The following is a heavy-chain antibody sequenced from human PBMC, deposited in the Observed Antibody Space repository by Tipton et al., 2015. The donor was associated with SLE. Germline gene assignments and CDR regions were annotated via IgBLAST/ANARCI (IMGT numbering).Heavy chain of an antibody. V-gene: IGHV4-39*07. CDR1: GGSISRSSNY. D-gene: IGHD6-13*01. J-gene: IGHJ5*02. Sequence: TLSLTCTVSGGSISRSSNYWGWIRQPPGKGLEWIGSIYYSGSIYYNPSLKSRVTISVDTSKNQFSLKLSSVTAADTAVYYCARLLQQLPTGGGWFDPWGQGTLVTVSS. CDR3: ARLLQQLPTGGGWFDP. CDR2: IYYSGSI.